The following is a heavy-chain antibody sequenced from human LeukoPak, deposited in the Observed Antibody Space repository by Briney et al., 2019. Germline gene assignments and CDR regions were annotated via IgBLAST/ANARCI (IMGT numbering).Heavy chain of an antibody. V-gene: IGHV3-30*18. D-gene: IGHD2-2*02. CDR1: GFTFSSYG. CDR2: ISYDGSNK. CDR3: AKGLGYCSSTSCYNPYFDY. Sequence: GGSLRLSCAASGFTFSSYGMHWVRQAPGKGLEWVAVISYDGSNKYYADSVKGRFTISRDNSKNTLYLQTNSLRAEDTAVYYCAKGLGYCSSTSCYNPYFDYWGQGTLVTVSS. J-gene: IGHJ4*02.